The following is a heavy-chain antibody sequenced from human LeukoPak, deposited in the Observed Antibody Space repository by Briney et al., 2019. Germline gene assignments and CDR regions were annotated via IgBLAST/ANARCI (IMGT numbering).Heavy chain of an antibody. CDR3: ARGGPPYYYNSVNFHDAFDI. J-gene: IGHJ3*02. D-gene: IGHD3-10*01. Sequence: GASVKVSCKVSGYTLTELSMHWVRQAPGKGLEWMGGFDPEDGETIYAQKFQGRVTMTEDTSTDTAYMELSSLRSDDTAVYYCARGGPPYYYNSVNFHDAFDIWGQGTMVTVSS. CDR2: FDPEDGET. V-gene: IGHV1-24*01. CDR1: GYTLTELS.